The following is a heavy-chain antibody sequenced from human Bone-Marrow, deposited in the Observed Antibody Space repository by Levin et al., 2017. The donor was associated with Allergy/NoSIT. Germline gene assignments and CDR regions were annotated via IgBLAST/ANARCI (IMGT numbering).Heavy chain of an antibody. D-gene: IGHD3-22*01. CDR2: ISGSGTGT. CDR3: ARSYSSLSEFDY. Sequence: GGSLRLSCAASGFTFSSYAMSWVRQAPGKGLEWVSTISGSGTGTHYADSVKGRFTITRDNSRHTLFLQMNSLRAEDTALYYCARSYSSLSEFDYWGQGTLATVSS. J-gene: IGHJ4*02. CDR1: GFTFSSYA. V-gene: IGHV3-23*01.